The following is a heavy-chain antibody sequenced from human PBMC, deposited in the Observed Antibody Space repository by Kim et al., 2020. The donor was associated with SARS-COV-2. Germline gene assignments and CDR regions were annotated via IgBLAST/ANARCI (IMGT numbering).Heavy chain of an antibody. CDR3: ARDGGYYGSGLYYYYGMDV. CDR2: INPNSGGT. V-gene: IGHV1-2*02. Sequence: ASVKVSCKASGYTFTGYYMHWVRQAPGQGLEWMGWINPNSGGTNYAQKFQGRVTMTRDTSISTAYMELSRLRSDDTAVYYCARDGGYYGSGLYYYYGMDVWGQGTTVTVSS. J-gene: IGHJ6*02. D-gene: IGHD3-10*01. CDR1: GYTFTGYY.